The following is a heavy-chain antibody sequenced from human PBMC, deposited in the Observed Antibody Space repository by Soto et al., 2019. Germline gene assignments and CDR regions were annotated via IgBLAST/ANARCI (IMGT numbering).Heavy chain of an antibody. D-gene: IGHD2-8*01. CDR3: ARGDSTDCSNGVCYVVHNHDMAV. V-gene: IGHV1-2*04. J-gene: IGHJ6*02. CDR2: SNPKSGGT. CDR1: GYSFTDYH. Sequence: QVQLVQSGAEVKKPGASVKVSCKASGYSFTDYHIHWVRQAPGQGLAWLGRSNPKSGGTRTAQKIQGWVTMTTDTLLSTAAGEVTRLPPDDTAIFYCARGDSTDCSNGVCYVVHNHDMAVGGQGTTAT.